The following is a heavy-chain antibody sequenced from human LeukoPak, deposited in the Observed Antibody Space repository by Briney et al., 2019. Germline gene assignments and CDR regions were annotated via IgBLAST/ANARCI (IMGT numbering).Heavy chain of an antibody. D-gene: IGHD5-24*01. CDR2: IRYDGSNK. V-gene: IGHV3-30*02. CDR1: GFTFSSYG. J-gene: IGHJ4*02. Sequence: PGGSLRLSCAASGFTFSSYGMHWVRQAPGKGLEWVAFIRYDGSNKYYADSVKGRFTISRDNSKNTLYLQMNSLRAEDTAVYYCAKDRGIEMATIFYFDYWGQGTLVTVSS. CDR3: AKDRGIEMATIFYFDY.